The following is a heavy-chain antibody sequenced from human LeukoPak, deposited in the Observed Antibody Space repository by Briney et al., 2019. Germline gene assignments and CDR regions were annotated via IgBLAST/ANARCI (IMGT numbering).Heavy chain of an antibody. CDR3: TRGPITMVRGVINHYYYGMDV. CDR2: IIPILGIA. Sequence: SVTLSCKASGGTFSSYAISWVRQAPGQGLEWMGRIIPILGIANYAQKFQGRVTITADKSTSTAYMELSSLRSEDTAVYYCTRGPITMVRGVINHYYYGMDVWGQGTTVTVSS. V-gene: IGHV1-69*04. D-gene: IGHD3-10*01. J-gene: IGHJ6*02. CDR1: GGTFSSYA.